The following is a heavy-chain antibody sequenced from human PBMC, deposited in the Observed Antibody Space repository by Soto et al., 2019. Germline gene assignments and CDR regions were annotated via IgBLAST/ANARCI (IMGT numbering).Heavy chain of an antibody. CDR1: GFTFSDYA. CDR2: VSHVGRNT. V-gene: IGHV3-30*18. Sequence: VQLVESGGGVVQPGRSLRLSCAASGFTFSDYAMHWVRQAPGKGLEWVAVVSHVGRNTHYADSVKGRFTISRDSSKNKASLEVTSLRAEDTAVYYCAKWGRQWLVTSDFNYWGQGALVTVSS. CDR3: AKWGRQWLVTSDFNY. J-gene: IGHJ4*02. D-gene: IGHD6-19*01.